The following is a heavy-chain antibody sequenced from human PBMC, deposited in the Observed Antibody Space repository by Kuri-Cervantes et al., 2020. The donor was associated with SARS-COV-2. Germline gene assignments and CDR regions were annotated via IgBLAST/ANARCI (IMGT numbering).Heavy chain of an antibody. Sequence: GGSPKISCPASGCTFSSDAMSWVRQAPGKGLGWVSAISGSGGSTYYADSVKGRFTISRDNSKNTLYLQMNSLRAEDTAVYYCARDKRSLDFWSGYYSTRTRYWYFDLWGRGTLVTVSS. CDR1: GCTFSSDA. J-gene: IGHJ2*01. CDR3: ARDKRSLDFWSGYYSTRTRYWYFDL. V-gene: IGHV3-23*01. D-gene: IGHD3-3*01. CDR2: ISGSGGST.